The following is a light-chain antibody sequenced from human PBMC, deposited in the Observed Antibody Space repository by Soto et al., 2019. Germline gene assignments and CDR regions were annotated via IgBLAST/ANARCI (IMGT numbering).Light chain of an antibody. J-gene: IGLJ3*02. Sequence: QSALTQPASVSGSPGQSITISCTGTSSDVGGYNYVSWYQQHPGKAPKLMIYEVSNRPSGVSNRFSGSKSGNTASLTISGLQAEYEADYYCSSYTSGSPDWVFGGGTKLTVL. CDR3: SSYTSGSPDWV. CDR2: EVS. V-gene: IGLV2-14*01. CDR1: SSDVGGYNY.